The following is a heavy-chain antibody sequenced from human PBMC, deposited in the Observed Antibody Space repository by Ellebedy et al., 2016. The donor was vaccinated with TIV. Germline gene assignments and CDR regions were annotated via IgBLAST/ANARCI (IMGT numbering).Heavy chain of an antibody. D-gene: IGHD3-10*01. J-gene: IGHJ6*02. Sequence: PGGSLRLSCAASGFTFNTYALHWVRQAPGKGLEWVAVISYDGNNKYYADSVKGRFAISRVNSQETLYLQMNTLRVEDTAVYYCANGDYYAMYLWGQGTTVTVSS. CDR3: ANGDYYAMYL. CDR2: ISYDGNNK. CDR1: GFTFNTYA. V-gene: IGHV3-30*09.